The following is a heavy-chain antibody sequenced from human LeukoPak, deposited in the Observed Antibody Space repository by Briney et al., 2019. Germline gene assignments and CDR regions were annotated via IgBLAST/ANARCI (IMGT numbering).Heavy chain of an antibody. V-gene: IGHV5-51*01. Sequence: GESLKISCKASCYDFTKYWIGWVRQMPGKGLEWMGVIYPGDSDTRYRSSFEAHVTISADKSVSTTYLQWSTLQAHDSAMYYCARGKVVTTRVAVDYWGQGTLVTVSS. J-gene: IGHJ4*02. CDR2: IYPGDSDT. CDR1: CYDFTKYW. CDR3: ARGKVVTTRVAVDY. D-gene: IGHD1-26*01.